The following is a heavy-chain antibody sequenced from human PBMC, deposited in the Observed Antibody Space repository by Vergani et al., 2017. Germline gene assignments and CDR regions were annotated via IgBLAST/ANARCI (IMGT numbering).Heavy chain of an antibody. CDR1: GFTFSSHG. CDR3: ARWCDENTLDS. D-gene: IGHD2-15*01. Sequence: QVQLVESEGGVVQPGRSLTLSCVASGFTFSSHGMHWVRQAPGKGLERVAVIWYDGSNKYYGDSVKGRFTISRDNSKNTLYLQMNSLRVEDTAVYYCARWCDENTLDSWGQGTLVTVSS. J-gene: IGHJ5*01. V-gene: IGHV3-33*01. CDR2: IWYDGSNK.